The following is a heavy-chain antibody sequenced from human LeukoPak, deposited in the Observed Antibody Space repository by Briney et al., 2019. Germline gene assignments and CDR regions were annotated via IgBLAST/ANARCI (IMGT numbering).Heavy chain of an antibody. CDR2: IYYSGST. CDR1: GGSISSYY. Sequence: PLETLSLTCTVSGGSISSYYWSWIRQPPGKGLEWIGYIYYSGSTNYNPSLKSRVTISVDTSKNQLSLKLSSVTAADTAVYYCARVGRRQLARAFDIWGQGTMVTVSS. V-gene: IGHV4-59*12. CDR3: ARVGRRQLARAFDI. J-gene: IGHJ3*02. D-gene: IGHD6-6*01.